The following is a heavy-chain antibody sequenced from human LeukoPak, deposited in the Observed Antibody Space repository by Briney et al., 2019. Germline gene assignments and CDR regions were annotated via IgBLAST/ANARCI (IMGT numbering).Heavy chain of an antibody. Sequence: SETLSLTCAVYGGSFSGYYWSWIRQPPGKGLEWIGEINHSGSTNYNPSLKSRVTISVDTSKNQFSLKLSSVTAADTAVYYCARHGAPLRYGSGNYYKGAPFDYWGQGTLVTVSS. D-gene: IGHD3-10*01. CDR1: GGSFSGYY. CDR3: ARHGAPLRYGSGNYYKGAPFDY. V-gene: IGHV4-34*01. J-gene: IGHJ4*02. CDR2: INHSGST.